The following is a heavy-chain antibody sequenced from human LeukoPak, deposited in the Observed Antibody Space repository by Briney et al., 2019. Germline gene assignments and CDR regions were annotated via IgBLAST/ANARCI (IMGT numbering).Heavy chain of an antibody. CDR3: ARERGRPGSYYYYGMDV. CDR2: ISSSSSTI. V-gene: IGHV3-48*01. CDR1: GFTFSSYS. J-gene: IGHJ6*02. D-gene: IGHD2-15*01. Sequence: PGGSLRLSCAASGFTFSSYSMNWVRQAPGKGLEWVSYISSSSSTIYYADSVKGRFTISRDNAKNSLYLQMNSLRAEDTAVYYCARERGRPGSYYYYGMDVWGQGTTVTVSS.